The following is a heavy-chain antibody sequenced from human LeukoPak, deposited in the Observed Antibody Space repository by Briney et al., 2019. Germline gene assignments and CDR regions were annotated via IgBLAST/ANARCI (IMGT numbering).Heavy chain of an antibody. J-gene: IGHJ6*04. CDR1: GFSLTGYW. D-gene: IGHD3-10*01. CDR2: INGDGSKI. CDR3: ARDKFGGMDV. Sequence: GGSLRLSCAASGFSLTGYWIHWVRQVPGKGLAWLSCINGDGSKIDYADSVKGRFSVSRDNADNTVYVQMNSLRVEDTAVYYCARDKFGGMDVGGKGTTVTVSS. V-gene: IGHV3-74*01.